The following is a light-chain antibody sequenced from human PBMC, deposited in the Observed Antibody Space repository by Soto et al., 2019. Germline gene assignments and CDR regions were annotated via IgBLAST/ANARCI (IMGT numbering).Light chain of an antibody. CDR2: AAS. CDR3: QQYYSYPIT. Sequence: AIRMTQAPSSFSASTGDRVTITCRASQGISSYLAWYQQKPGKAPKLLIYAASTLQSGVPSRFRGSGSGTDFTLTISCLQSEDFATYYCQQYYSYPITFGQGTLLEIK. CDR1: QGISSY. J-gene: IGKJ5*01. V-gene: IGKV1-8*01.